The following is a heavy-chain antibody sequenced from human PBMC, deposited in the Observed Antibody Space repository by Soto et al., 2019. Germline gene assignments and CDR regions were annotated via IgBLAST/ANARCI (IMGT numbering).Heavy chain of an antibody. CDR2: INAGNGNT. J-gene: IGHJ4*02. V-gene: IGHV1-3*01. Sequence: QVQLVQSGAEVKKPGASVKVSCKASGYTFTSYAMLWVRQAPGQRLEWMGWINAGNGNTKYSQKFQGRVTITRDTSASTAYMELSSPRSEDTAVYYCARAQNLEMATPWGQGTLVTVSS. CDR3: ARAQNLEMATP. D-gene: IGHD5-12*01. CDR1: GYTFTSYA.